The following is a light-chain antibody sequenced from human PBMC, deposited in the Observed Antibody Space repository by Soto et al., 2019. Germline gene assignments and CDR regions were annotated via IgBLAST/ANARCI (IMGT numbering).Light chain of an antibody. J-gene: IGKJ1*01. Sequence: DIQMTQSPFTLSASVGDTVTITCRASQSISSWLAWYQQKPGKAPKLLIYKASSLESGVPSRFSGSGSGTEFTLTLSSLQPDDFATYYCQQYNSYSTFGQGTKVDIK. CDR1: QSISSW. CDR2: KAS. V-gene: IGKV1-5*03. CDR3: QQYNSYST.